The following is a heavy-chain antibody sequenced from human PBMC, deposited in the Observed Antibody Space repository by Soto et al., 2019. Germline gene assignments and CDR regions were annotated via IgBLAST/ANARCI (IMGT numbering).Heavy chain of an antibody. Sequence: SGGSLRLSCAASGFTFSSYGMHWVRQAPGKGLEWVAVISYDGSNKYYADSVKGRFTISRDNSKNTLYLQMNSLRAEDTAVYYCAKGGSGGCSGGSCYPGYLDVWGQGTTVTVSS. CDR1: GFTFSSYG. D-gene: IGHD2-15*01. CDR2: ISYDGSNK. V-gene: IGHV3-30*18. CDR3: AKGGSGGCSGGSCYPGYLDV. J-gene: IGHJ6*02.